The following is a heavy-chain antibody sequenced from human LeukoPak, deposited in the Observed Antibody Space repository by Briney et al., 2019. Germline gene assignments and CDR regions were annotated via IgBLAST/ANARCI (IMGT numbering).Heavy chain of an antibody. CDR3: ARWDPGLYYFDY. Sequence: SETLSLTCAVYGGSFSGYYWSWLRQPPGQGLEWIGEINHSGSTNYNPSLKSRVTISVDTSKNQFSLKLSSVTAADTAVYYCARWDPGLYYFDYWGQGTLVTVSS. CDR1: GGSFSGYY. J-gene: IGHJ4*02. V-gene: IGHV4-34*01. CDR2: INHSGST. D-gene: IGHD1-26*01.